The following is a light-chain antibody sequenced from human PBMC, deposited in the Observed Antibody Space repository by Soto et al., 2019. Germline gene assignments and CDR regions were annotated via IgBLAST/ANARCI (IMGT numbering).Light chain of an antibody. V-gene: IGKV3-15*01. CDR3: QQYNNWPLT. J-gene: IGKJ4*01. CDR1: QSISNN. CDR2: DAT. Sequence: ETVMTQSQATLSVSPGERATLSCRAGQSISNNLAWYQQNPGQAPRLLIYDATTRATGIPSRFSGSGSGTEFTLTISSLQSEDFAVYYCQQYNNWPLTFGGGTKVEIK.